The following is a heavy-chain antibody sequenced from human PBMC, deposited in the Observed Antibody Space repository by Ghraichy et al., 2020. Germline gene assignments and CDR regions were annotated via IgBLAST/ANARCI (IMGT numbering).Heavy chain of an antibody. CDR3: ARGLYSGYDSFDY. J-gene: IGHJ4*02. V-gene: IGHV3-21*01. Sequence: GSLRLSCAASGFTFSSYSMNWVRQAPGKWLEWVSSISSSSSYIYYADSVKGRFTISRDNAKNSLYLQMNSLRAEDTAVYYCARGLYSGYDSFDYWGQGTLVTVSS. CDR1: GFTFSSYS. D-gene: IGHD5-12*01. CDR2: ISSSSSYI.